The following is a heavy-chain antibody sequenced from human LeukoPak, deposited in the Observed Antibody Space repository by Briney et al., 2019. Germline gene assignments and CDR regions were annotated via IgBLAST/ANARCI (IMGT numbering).Heavy chain of an antibody. Sequence: GGSLRLSCAASEFTFSSYAMSWVRQAPGKGLEWVSVISGSGGSTYYADSVKGRFTISRDNSKNTLYLQMNSLRAEDTAVYYCAKGLSGGAAAGTGYWGQGTLVTVSS. V-gene: IGHV3-23*01. CDR3: AKGLSGGAAAGTGY. J-gene: IGHJ4*02. CDR2: ISGSGGST. D-gene: IGHD6-13*01. CDR1: EFTFSSYA.